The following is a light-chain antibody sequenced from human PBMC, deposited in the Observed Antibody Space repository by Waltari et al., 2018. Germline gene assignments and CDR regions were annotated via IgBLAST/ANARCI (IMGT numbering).Light chain of an antibody. Sequence: EIVLNQSTATLSLSPGERATLSCRASQIVSSSLAWYPQKPGQAPRLLIYDASNSATGIPARFSGSGSGTDFTLTISSLEPEDFAVYYCQQRSNWPRFTFGPGTKVDIK. V-gene: IGKV3-11*01. J-gene: IGKJ3*01. CDR2: DAS. CDR3: QQRSNWPRFT. CDR1: QIVSSS.